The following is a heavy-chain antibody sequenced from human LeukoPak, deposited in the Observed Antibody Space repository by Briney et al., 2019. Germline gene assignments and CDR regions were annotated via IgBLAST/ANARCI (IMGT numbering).Heavy chain of an antibody. CDR3: ASGSGSPTPCY. CDR2: IYYSGST. CDR1: GGSISSSSYY. J-gene: IGHJ4*02. Sequence: KASETLSLTCTVSGGSISSSSYYWGWIRQPPGKGLEWIGSIYYSGSTYYNPSLKSRVTISVDTSKNQFSLKLSSVTAADTAVYYCASGSGSPTPCYWGQGTLVTVSS. D-gene: IGHD3-10*01. V-gene: IGHV4-39*01.